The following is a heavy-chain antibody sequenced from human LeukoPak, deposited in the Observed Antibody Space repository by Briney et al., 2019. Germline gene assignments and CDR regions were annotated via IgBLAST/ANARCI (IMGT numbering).Heavy chain of an antibody. V-gene: IGHV4-39*01. J-gene: IGHJ5*02. CDR2: IYYSGST. Sequence: SETLSLTCTVSGGSISSSSYYWGWIRQPPGKGLAWIGSIYYSGSTYYNPSLKSRVTISVDTSKNQFSLKLSSVTAADTAVYYCARAGGRSWFDPWGQGTLVTVSS. CDR3: ARAGGRSWFDP. CDR1: GGSISSSSYY.